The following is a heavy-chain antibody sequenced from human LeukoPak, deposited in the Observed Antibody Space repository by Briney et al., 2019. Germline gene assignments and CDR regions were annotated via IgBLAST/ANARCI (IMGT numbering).Heavy chain of an antibody. J-gene: IGHJ5*02. D-gene: IGHD2-15*01. V-gene: IGHV3-74*01. CDR1: GFTFRSYW. Sequence: GGSLRLSCAASGFTFRSYWMHWVRQTPGNGLVWVSRINSDGGSTSYADSVKGRFTISRDNAKNTLYLQMNSLRAEDTAVYYCARDRGAYCSGGSCYSRNWFDPWGQGTLVTVSA. CDR3: ARDRGAYCSGGSCYSRNWFDP. CDR2: INSDGGST.